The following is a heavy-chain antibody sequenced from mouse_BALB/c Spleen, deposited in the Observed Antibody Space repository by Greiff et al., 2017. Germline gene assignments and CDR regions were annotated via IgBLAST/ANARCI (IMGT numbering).Heavy chain of an antibody. J-gene: IGHJ3*01. Sequence: VQLKESGPGLVKPSQSLSLTCTVTGYSITSDYAWNWIRQFPGNKLEWMGYISYSGSTSYNPSLKSRISITRDTSKNQFFLQLNSVTTEDTATYYCARGFITTVVAKQSWFAYWGQGTLVTVSA. CDR3: ARGFITTVVAKQSWFAY. V-gene: IGHV3-2*02. CDR2: ISYSGST. CDR1: GYSITSDYA. D-gene: IGHD1-1*01.